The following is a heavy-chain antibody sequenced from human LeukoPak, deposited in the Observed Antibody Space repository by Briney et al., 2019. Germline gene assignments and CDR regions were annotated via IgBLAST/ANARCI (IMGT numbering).Heavy chain of an antibody. V-gene: IGHV1-24*01. CDR2: FGPEDGET. J-gene: IGHJ4*02. D-gene: IGHD3-22*01. CDR1: GYTLTELS. Sequence: ASVKVSCKVSGYTLTELSMHWVRQAPGKGLEWMGGFGPEDGETIYAQKFQGKVTMTEDTSTDTAYMELSSLRSEDTAVYYCATEKQYYDSSGYHDYWGQGTLVTVSS. CDR3: ATEKQYYDSSGYHDY.